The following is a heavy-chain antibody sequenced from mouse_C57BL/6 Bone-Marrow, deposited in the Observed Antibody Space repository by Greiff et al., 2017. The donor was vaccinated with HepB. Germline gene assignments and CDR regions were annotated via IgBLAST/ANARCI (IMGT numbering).Heavy chain of an antibody. Sequence: VQLQQPGTELVKPGASVKLSCKASGYTFTSYWMHWVKPRPGQGLEWIGNINPSNGGTNYNEKFKSKATLTVDKSSSTAYMQLSSLTSEDSAVYYCARGGFYYGSRWYFDVWGTGTTVTVSS. CDR3: ARGGFYYGSRWYFDV. D-gene: IGHD1-1*01. CDR2: INPSNGGT. CDR1: GYTFTSYW. J-gene: IGHJ1*03. V-gene: IGHV1-53*01.